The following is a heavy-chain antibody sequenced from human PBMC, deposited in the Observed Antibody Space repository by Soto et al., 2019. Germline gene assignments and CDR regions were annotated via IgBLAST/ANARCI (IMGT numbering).Heavy chain of an antibody. Sequence: QLLESGGGFVQPGGSLRLSCTASGFGLSTYAISWVRQAPGKGLEWVSVISANSGNTDYAGSVKGRFTISRDKSENTVFLQMNRLRAEDTAVYYCALPSCGGDCYSPFDYWGQGTLVTVSS. CDR3: ALPSCGGDCYSPFDY. D-gene: IGHD2-21*02. CDR1: GFGLSTYA. V-gene: IGHV3-23*01. CDR2: ISANSGNT. J-gene: IGHJ4*02.